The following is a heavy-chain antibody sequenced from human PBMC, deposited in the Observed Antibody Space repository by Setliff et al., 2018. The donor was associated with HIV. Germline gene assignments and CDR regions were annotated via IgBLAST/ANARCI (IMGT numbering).Heavy chain of an antibody. J-gene: IGHJ6*04. CDR1: GYTFNGYY. D-gene: IGHD1-1*01. CDR2: INPNSGGT. CDR3: ASAGLSSTPYYYYYDMVI. Sequence: GASVKVSCKASGYTFNGYYMQCGRQAPGQGLEWMGWINPNSGGTNYEQKFQDRVIMTSDTSISTAYMELSSLRSDDTAVYYCASAGLSSTPYYYYYDMVIWGKGTTVTVSS. V-gene: IGHV1-2*02.